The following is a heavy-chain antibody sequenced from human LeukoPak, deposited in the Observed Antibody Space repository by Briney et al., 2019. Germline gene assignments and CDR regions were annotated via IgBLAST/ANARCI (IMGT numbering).Heavy chain of an antibody. V-gene: IGHV3-9*01. D-gene: IGHD4-17*01. CDR1: GFTFDDYA. CDR3: ARGGPTEAFDI. CDR2: ISWNSGSI. J-gene: IGHJ3*02. Sequence: GGSLRLSCAASGFTFDDYAMHWVRQAPGKGLEWVSGISWNSGSIGYADSVKGRFTISRDNAKNSLYLQMNGLRAEDTALYYCARGGPTEAFDIWGQGTMVTVSS.